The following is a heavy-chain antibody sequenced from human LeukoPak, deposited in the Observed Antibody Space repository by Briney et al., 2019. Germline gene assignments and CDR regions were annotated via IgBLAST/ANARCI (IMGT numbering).Heavy chain of an antibody. D-gene: IGHD3-3*01. J-gene: IGHJ4*02. CDR2: IYYSGST. CDR1: GGCISSFY. Sequence: SETLSLNCTVSGGCISSFYWSWIRRRPGWGIDCFGYIYYSGSTNYNPSLKSRVTISVDTSKNQFSLKLSSVTAADTAVYYCARAYYDFWSGYFDYWGQGTLVTVSS. CDR3: ARAYYDFWSGYFDY. V-gene: IGHV4-59*01.